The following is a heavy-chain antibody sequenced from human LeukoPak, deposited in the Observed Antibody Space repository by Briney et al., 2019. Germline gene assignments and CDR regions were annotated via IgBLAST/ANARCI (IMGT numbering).Heavy chain of an antibody. J-gene: IGHJ4*02. CDR3: AREYYYDSSGYLDY. V-gene: IGHV3-30-3*01. CDR2: ISYDGSNK. D-gene: IGHD3-22*01. Sequence: GRSLRLSCAASGFTFSSYAMHWVRQAPGKGLEWVAVISYDGSNKYYADSVKGRFTISRDNSKNTLYLQMNSLRAEDAAVYYCAREYYYDSSGYLDYWGQGTLVTVST. CDR1: GFTFSSYA.